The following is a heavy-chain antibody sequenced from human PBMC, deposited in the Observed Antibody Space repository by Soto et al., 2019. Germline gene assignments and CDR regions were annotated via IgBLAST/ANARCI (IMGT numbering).Heavy chain of an antibody. CDR3: ARAPLGSGSYYCGY. CDR1: GGTFSSYA. J-gene: IGHJ4*02. Sequence: SVKVSCKAPGGTFSSYAISWVRQAPGQGLEWMGGIVPIFGTANYAQKFQGRVTITADKSTSTAYMELSSLRSEDTAVYYCARAPLGSGSYYCGYWGQGTLVTVSS. V-gene: IGHV1-69*06. D-gene: IGHD3-10*01. CDR2: IVPIFGTA.